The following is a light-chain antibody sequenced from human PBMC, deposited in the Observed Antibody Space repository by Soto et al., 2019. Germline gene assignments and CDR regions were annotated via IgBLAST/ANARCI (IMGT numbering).Light chain of an antibody. V-gene: IGLV1-44*01. Sequence: QSVLTQPPSASGTPGQRVTLSCSGSTSNIGSNSVIWFQQLPGTAPKLLIYSNNQRPSGVPDRFSGSKSGTSASLAISGLQAEEEADYYCAAWYDSLNAGAFGGGTKLTVL. CDR3: AAWYDSLNAGA. CDR1: TSNIGSNS. CDR2: SNN. J-gene: IGLJ3*02.